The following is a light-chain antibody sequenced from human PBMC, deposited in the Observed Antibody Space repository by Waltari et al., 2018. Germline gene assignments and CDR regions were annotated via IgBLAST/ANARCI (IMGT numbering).Light chain of an antibody. V-gene: IGLV1-40*01. Sequence: QSVLPQPPSVSGAPGQRVAISCPGSGSNIRAGSDVHWYQQHPGKAPKLLIYGVNNRPLGVPDRFSGSQFGTSASLAITGLQAEDEADYYCQSYDPSLSVVFGGGTKLTVL. CDR2: GVN. CDR1: GSNIRAGSD. J-gene: IGLJ2*01. CDR3: QSYDPSLSVV.